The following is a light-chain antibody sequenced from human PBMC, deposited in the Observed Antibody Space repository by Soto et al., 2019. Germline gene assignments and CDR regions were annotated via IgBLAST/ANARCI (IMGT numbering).Light chain of an antibody. CDR3: QRYGNSPRYS. CDR2: AVS. Sequence: DIVLTQSPGTLSLSPGERATLSCRASQSVDSRYLAWYQQKPGQAPRLVIHAVSRRATGIPDRFRGSGSGTDFTLTISRLEPEDFAGYYCQRYGNSPRYSFGQGTYLEIK. J-gene: IGKJ2*03. CDR1: QSVDSRY. V-gene: IGKV3-20*01.